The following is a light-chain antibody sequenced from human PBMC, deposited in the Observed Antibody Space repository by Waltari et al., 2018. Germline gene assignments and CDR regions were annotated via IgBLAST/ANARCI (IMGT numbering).Light chain of an antibody. V-gene: IGKV1-9*01. J-gene: IGKJ5*01. CDR3: QKLNSYPPTT. CDR1: QGISSY. CDR2: SAS. Sequence: DIQLTQSPSFLSASVGDRVTITCRASQGISSYLAWYQQKPGRAPKLLIYSASTLHSGVPSRFSGSGSGTEVTLTISSLQPEDFATYYCQKLNSYPPTTFGQGTRLEIK.